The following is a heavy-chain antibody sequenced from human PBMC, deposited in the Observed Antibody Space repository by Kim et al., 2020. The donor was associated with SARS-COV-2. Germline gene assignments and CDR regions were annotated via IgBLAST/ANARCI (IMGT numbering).Heavy chain of an antibody. CDR2: IYYSGST. D-gene: IGHD2-8*01. J-gene: IGHJ3*02. CDR3: ARHSTNYRGAFDI. CDR1: GGSISSYY. V-gene: IGHV4-59*08. Sequence: SETLSLTCTVSGGSISSYYWSWIRQPPGKGLEWIGYIYYSGSTNYNPSLKSRVTISVDTSKNQFSLKLSSVTAADTAVYYCARHSTNYRGAFDIWGQGTMVTVSS.